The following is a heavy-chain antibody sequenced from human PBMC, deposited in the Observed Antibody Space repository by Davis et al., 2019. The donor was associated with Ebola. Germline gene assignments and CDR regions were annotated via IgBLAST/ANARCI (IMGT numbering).Heavy chain of an antibody. CDR2: IKSDGSTK. CDR1: GFSFSSYW. CDR3: ARDGEHYSDLDY. D-gene: IGHD1-26*01. J-gene: IGHJ4*02. V-gene: IGHV3-74*01. Sequence: GESLKISCVVSGFSFSSYWMHWVRQAPGKGLAWVSRIKSDGSTKSYADSVKGRFTISRDNAKNTLYLQMDSLRAEDTAVYYCARDGEHYSDLDYWGQGTLVTVSS.